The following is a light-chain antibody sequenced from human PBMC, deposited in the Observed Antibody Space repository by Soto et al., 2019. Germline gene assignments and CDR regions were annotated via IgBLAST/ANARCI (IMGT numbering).Light chain of an antibody. CDR3: QQYDNWPWT. CDR1: QTIGRNY. V-gene: IGKV3-20*01. J-gene: IGKJ1*01. CDR2: GTS. Sequence: EIVLTQSPGTLSLSPGETATFSCRASQTIGRNYLAWYQQKPGQAPRLLIFGTSTRATGIPDRFSGSGSGTDFTLSISSLQSEDFAVYYCQQYDNWPWTFGQGTKVEI.